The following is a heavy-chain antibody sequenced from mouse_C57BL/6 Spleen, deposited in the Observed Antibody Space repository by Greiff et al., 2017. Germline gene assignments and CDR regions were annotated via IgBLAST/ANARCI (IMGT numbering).Heavy chain of an antibody. CDR1: GYSITSGYY. CDR2: ISYDGSN. D-gene: IGHD2-10*01. CDR3: AREGGPYYVEAMDY. J-gene: IGHJ4*01. Sequence: EVQLQESGPGLVKPSQSLSLTCSVTGYSITSGYYWNWIRQFPGNKLEWMGYISYDGSNNYNPSLKNRISITRDTSKNQFFLKLNSVTTEDTATYYCAREGGPYYVEAMDYWGQGTSVTVSS. V-gene: IGHV3-6*01.